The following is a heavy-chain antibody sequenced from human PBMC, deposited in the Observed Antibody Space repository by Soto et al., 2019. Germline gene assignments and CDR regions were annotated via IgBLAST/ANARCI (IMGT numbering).Heavy chain of an antibody. Sequence: LRLSCAASGFTFSSYAMSWVRQAPGKGLEWVSAISGSGGSTYYADSVKGRFTISRDNSKNTLYLQMNSLRAEDTAVYYCAKGDVYYYYGMDVWGQGTTVTVSS. CDR2: ISGSGGST. D-gene: IGHD2-21*02. V-gene: IGHV3-23*01. CDR1: GFTFSSYA. CDR3: AKGDVYYYYGMDV. J-gene: IGHJ6*02.